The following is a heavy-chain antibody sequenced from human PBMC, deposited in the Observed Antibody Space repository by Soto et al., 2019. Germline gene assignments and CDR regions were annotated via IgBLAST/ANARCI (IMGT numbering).Heavy chain of an antibody. CDR2: ISTTGTYT. J-gene: IGHJ5*02. V-gene: IGHV3-11*05. D-gene: IGHD2-15*01. Sequence: QVQLVESGGGLVKPGGSLRLSCAASGFRFSDYYMSWIRQAPGKGLEWVSYISTTGTYTNYADSVKGLFTISRDNAKNSRYLQMSSRRVDDTAMDFCGREYCSAGTCRNNDDHPSAWGQGTLVTVSS. CDR3: GREYCSAGTCRNNDDHPSA. CDR1: GFRFSDYY.